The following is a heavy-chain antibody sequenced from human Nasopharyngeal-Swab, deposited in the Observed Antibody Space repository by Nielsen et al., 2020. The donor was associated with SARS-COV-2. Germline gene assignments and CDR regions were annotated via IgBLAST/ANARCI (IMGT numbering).Heavy chain of an antibody. D-gene: IGHD6-19*01. J-gene: IGHJ4*02. CDR2: IYYSGST. V-gene: IGHV4-59*01. CDR1: GGSISSYY. Sequence: SETLSLTCTVSGGSISSYYWSWIRQPPGRGLEWIGYIYYSGSTNCNPSLKSRVTISVDTSKNQFSLKLSSVTAADTAVYYCARGSGWTLDYWGQGTRVTVSS. CDR3: ARGSGWTLDY.